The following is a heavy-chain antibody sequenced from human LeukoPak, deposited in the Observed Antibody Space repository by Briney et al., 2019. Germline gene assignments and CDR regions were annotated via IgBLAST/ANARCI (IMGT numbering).Heavy chain of an antibody. V-gene: IGHV1-69*13. CDR3: ARVSPVTTDYYYGMDV. D-gene: IGHD4-17*01. CDR1: GGTFSSYA. CDR2: IIPIFGTA. J-gene: IGHJ6*02. Sequence: AASVKVSCKASGGTFSSYAISWVRQAPGQGLEWMGGIIPIFGTANYAQKFQGRVTITADESTSTAYMELSSLRSEDTAVYYCARVSPVTTDYYYGMDVWGQGTTVTVSS.